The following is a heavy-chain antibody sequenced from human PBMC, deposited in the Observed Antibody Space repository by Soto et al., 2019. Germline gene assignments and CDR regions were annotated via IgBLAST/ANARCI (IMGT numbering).Heavy chain of an antibody. CDR3: ARVAVADAFDY. J-gene: IGHJ4*02. CDR1: GYSISSGYY. D-gene: IGHD6-19*01. Sequence: PSETLSLTCAVSGYSISSGYYWGWIRQPPGKGLEWIGSIYHSGSTYYNPSLKSRVTISVDTSKNQFSLKLSSVTAADTAVYYCARVAVADAFDYWGQGT. V-gene: IGHV4-38-2*01. CDR2: IYHSGST.